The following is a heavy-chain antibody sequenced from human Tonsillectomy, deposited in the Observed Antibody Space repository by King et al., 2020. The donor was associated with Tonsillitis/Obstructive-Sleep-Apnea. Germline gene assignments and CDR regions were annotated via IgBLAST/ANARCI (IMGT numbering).Heavy chain of an antibody. Sequence: VQLVESGGGVVRPGGSLRLSCAASGFTFDDYGISWVRQAPGKGLEWVSGINWNGGSTGYADSVKGRFTISRDNAKNSLYLQINSLRAEDTALYYCARDDYCSSTSCNTGWFDPWGQGTLVTVSS. J-gene: IGHJ5*02. V-gene: IGHV3-20*04. CDR2: INWNGGST. CDR3: ARDDYCSSTSCNTGWFDP. D-gene: IGHD2-2*02. CDR1: GFTFDDYG.